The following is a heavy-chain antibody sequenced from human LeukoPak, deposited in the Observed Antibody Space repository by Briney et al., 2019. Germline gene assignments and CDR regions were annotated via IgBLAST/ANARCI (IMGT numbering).Heavy chain of an antibody. CDR3: ARDIYDILTGSIYGMDV. CDR1: GGSVSSGSYY. Sequence: SETLSLTCTVSGGSVSSGSYYWSWIRQPPGKVLEGIGYIYYSGSTNYNPSLKSRVTISVDTSKNQFSLKLSSVTAADTAVYYCARDIYDILTGSIYGMDVWGKGTTVTVSS. V-gene: IGHV4-61*01. J-gene: IGHJ6*04. CDR2: IYYSGST. D-gene: IGHD3-9*01.